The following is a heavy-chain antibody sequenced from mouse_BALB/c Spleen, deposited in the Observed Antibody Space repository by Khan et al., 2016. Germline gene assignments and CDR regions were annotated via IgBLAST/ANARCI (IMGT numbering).Heavy chain of an antibody. CDR1: VFNIKDYY. D-gene: IGHD1-1*01. J-gene: IGHJ2*01. Sequence: VRLQQSGAELVRSGASVKLSCTASVFNIKDYYMHWVKQRPEQGLEWIGWIDPENGDTEYAPKFQGKATMTAATSSNAAYLQFSSLTSEDSAVYYCNAIYYGSDVYFDYWGQGTTLTVSS. V-gene: IGHV14-4*02. CDR2: IDPENGDT. CDR3: NAIYYGSDVYFDY.